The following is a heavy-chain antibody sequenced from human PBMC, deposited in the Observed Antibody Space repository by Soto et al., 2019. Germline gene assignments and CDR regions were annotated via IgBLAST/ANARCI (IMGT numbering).Heavy chain of an antibody. V-gene: IGHV4-39*07. CDR1: GGSITSSSYY. J-gene: IGHJ6*02. CDR3: ARAGRGYCSGGSCYSGLHGMDV. Sequence: ETLSLTCTVSGGSITSSSYYWGWIRQPPGKGLEWIGSIYYSGSTYYNPSLKSRVTISVDKSKNQFSLKLSSVTAADTAVYYCARAGRGYCSGGSCYSGLHGMDVWGQGTTVTVSS. CDR2: IYYSGST. D-gene: IGHD2-15*01.